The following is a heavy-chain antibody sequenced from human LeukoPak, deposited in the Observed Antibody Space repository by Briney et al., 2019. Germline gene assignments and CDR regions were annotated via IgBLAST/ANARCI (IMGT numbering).Heavy chain of an antibody. CDR1: GFTFSSYS. V-gene: IGHV3-48*01. CDR2: ISSSSSTI. CDR3: ARFHYDSSGYEIDY. J-gene: IGHJ4*02. D-gene: IGHD3-22*01. Sequence: PGGSLRLSCAASGFTFSSYSMNWVRQAPGKGLEWVSYISSSSSTIYYADSVKGRFTISRDNAKNSLYLQMNSLRAEDTAVYYCARFHYDSSGYEIDYWSQGTLVTVSS.